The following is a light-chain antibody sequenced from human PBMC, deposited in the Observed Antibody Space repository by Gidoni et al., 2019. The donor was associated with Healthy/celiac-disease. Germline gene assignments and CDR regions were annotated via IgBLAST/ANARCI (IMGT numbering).Light chain of an antibody. J-gene: IGKJ3*01. Sequence: EILMSHSPATLSVSPGERATLPCSASQSVSSNLAWYQQKPGQAPRLLIYGASTRATGIPDRFSGSGSGTEFTLTISSLQSEDFAVYYCQQYNNWPPFTFGPGTKVDSK. CDR1: QSVSSN. CDR2: GAS. CDR3: QQYNNWPPFT. V-gene: IGKV3-15*01.